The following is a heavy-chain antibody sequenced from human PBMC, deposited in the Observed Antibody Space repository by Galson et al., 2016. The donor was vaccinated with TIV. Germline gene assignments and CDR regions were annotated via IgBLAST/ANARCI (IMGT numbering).Heavy chain of an antibody. CDR2: INVYSGNT. CDR1: GYTFTSYT. Sequence: SVKVSCKASGYTFTSYTMHWVRQAPGQRLEWMGWINVYSGNTRYSQKFRDRVTITRDPSATTAYMETYMELSSRTSEDPAVYYCVSARVKHVDFWGQGTMVTVSS. CDR3: VSARVKHVDF. J-gene: IGHJ4*02. V-gene: IGHV1-3*01.